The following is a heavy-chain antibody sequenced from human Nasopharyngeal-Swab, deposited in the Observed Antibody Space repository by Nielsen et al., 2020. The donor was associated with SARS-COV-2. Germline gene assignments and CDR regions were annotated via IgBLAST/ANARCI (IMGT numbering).Heavy chain of an antibody. J-gene: IGHJ6*02. CDR1: GYIFITYA. Sequence: ASVKVSCKASGYIFITYAIHWVRQAPGQRLEWMGWINNRNVQTEYSQKFQGRVTITRDTSASTVYMELSSLRSEDTAVYYCARDRVNTVTTVEPPFWKGYYYYGMDVWGQGTTVTVSS. V-gene: IGHV1-3*04. CDR3: ARDRVNTVTTVEPPFWKGYYYYGMDV. CDR2: INNRNVQT. D-gene: IGHD4-17*01.